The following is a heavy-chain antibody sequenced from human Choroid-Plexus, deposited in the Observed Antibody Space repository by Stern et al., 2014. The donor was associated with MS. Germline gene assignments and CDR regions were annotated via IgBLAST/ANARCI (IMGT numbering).Heavy chain of an antibody. Sequence: VQLVESGGGVVQPGRPLRLSCVASGFTFGSCAMHWVRQAPGKGLEWVAGVSYDGSNKYYADSVKGRFTISRDNSQNTLYMQMSSLRPEDTAVYYCAKDRQYLTYFFDHWGQGSLVTVSX. V-gene: IGHV3-30*18. CDR1: GFTFGSCA. CDR3: AKDRQYLTYFFDH. D-gene: IGHD2/OR15-2a*01. CDR2: VSYDGSNK. J-gene: IGHJ5*02.